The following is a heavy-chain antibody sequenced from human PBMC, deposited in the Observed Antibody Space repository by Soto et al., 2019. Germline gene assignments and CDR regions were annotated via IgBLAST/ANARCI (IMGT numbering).Heavy chain of an antibody. D-gene: IGHD6-19*01. J-gene: IGHJ4*02. V-gene: IGHV3-23*01. CDR3: AKDSWGGTGSGWSHYS. Sequence: GGSLRLSCAASGFSFGNYAMTWVRQVPGKGLEWVSSISGSGGRTYYADSVKGRFTIARDHSKNTLYLQMNSLRAEDTAVYFCAKDSWGGTGSGWSHYSWGQGTQVTVSS. CDR1: GFSFGNYA. CDR2: ISGSGGRT.